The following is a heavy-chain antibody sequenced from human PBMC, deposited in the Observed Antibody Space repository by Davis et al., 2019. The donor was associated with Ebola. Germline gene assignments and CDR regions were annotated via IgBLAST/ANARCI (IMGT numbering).Heavy chain of an antibody. D-gene: IGHD6-19*01. V-gene: IGHV4-59*12. J-gene: IGHJ4*02. CDR1: GGSISSYY. CDR2: IYYSGST. CDR3: ARDIAVALDY. Sequence: PSETLSLTCTVSGGSISSYYWSWIRQPPGKGLEWIGYIYYSGSTNYNPSLKSRVTISVDTSKNQFSLKLSSVTAADTAVYYCARDIAVALDYWGQGTLVTVSS.